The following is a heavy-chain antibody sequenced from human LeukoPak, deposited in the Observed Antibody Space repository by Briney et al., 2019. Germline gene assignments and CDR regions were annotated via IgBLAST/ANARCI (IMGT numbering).Heavy chain of an antibody. J-gene: IGHJ6*03. CDR3: AKVMPPGRIRFYSYYMDV. CDR2: IRYDGSNE. V-gene: IGHV3-30*02. D-gene: IGHD2-15*01. CDR1: GFSFSGYG. Sequence: GGSLRLSCAASGFSFSGYGMHWVRQAPGKGLEWVAFIRYDGSNEYYANSVKGRFTISRDKSKNTLSLQMNGLRVEDTAVYYCAKVMPPGRIRFYSYYMDVWGKGTTVSVS.